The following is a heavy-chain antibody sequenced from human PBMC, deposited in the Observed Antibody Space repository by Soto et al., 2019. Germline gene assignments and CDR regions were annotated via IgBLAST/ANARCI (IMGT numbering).Heavy chain of an antibody. J-gene: IGHJ3*02. Sequence: QVQLVQSGAEVKKPGASVKVSCKASGYTFTGHHMHWVRQAPGQGLEWMGWINPNNGGTIYAQKFQARVTMTRDTSTTTAYMELSRLRSDDTAVYYCARDSYYDTLTGYSRNAFDIWGQGTMVTVSS. CDR2: INPNNGGT. V-gene: IGHV1-2*02. CDR1: GYTFTGHH. CDR3: ARDSYYDTLTGYSRNAFDI. D-gene: IGHD3-9*01.